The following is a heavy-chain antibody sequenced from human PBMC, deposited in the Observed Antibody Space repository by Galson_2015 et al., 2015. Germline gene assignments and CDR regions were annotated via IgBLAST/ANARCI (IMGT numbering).Heavy chain of an antibody. Sequence: SLRLSCAASGFTFSTYGMHWVRQAPGKGLEWVAVIWYDGSNKYYADSVKGRFTISRDNPKNTLYPQMNSLRAEDTAVYYCAREWVGYYGSGSHPMDVWGKGTTVTVSS. V-gene: IGHV3-33*01. J-gene: IGHJ6*04. CDR2: IWYDGSNK. CDR3: AREWVGYYGSGSHPMDV. D-gene: IGHD3-10*01. CDR1: GFTFSTYG.